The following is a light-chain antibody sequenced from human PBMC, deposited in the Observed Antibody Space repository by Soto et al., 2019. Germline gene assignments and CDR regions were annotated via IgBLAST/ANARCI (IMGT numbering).Light chain of an antibody. V-gene: IGKV3-11*01. Sequence: EIVLTQSPATLSLSPGERATLSCRASQSVSSYLSWYQQKPGQAPRLLIYDASNRATGIPARLSGSGSWTDFTLTISSIEPEDFSVYYCQQRSNWPPVDTFGQGTKLEIK. CDR1: QSVSSY. J-gene: IGKJ2*01. CDR2: DAS. CDR3: QQRSNWPPVDT.